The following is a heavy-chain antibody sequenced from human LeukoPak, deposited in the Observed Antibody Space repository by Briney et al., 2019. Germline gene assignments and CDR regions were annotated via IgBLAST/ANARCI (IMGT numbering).Heavy chain of an antibody. Sequence: SETLSLTCTVSGGSISSGSYYWSWIRQPPGKGLEWIGYIYFSGSTNYNPSLKSRVTISVDTSKNQFSLKLSSVTAADTAVYYSARHAPARIAAAPTIAYWGQGTLVTVPS. D-gene: IGHD6-13*01. V-gene: IGHV4-61*01. J-gene: IGHJ4*02. CDR1: GGSISSGSYY. CDR3: ARHAPARIAAAPTIAY. CDR2: IYFSGST.